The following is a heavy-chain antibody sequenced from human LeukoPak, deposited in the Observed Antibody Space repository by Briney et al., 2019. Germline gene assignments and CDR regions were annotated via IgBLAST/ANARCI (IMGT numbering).Heavy chain of an antibody. J-gene: IGHJ4*02. CDR2: IYYSGST. CDR3: ATTPQLWSTSDY. V-gene: IGHV4-39*01. Sequence: SETLSLTCTVSGGSISSSSYYWGWIRQPPGKGLEWIGSIYYSGSTYYNPSLKSRVTISVDTSKNQFSLKLSSVTTADTAVYYCATTPQLWSTSDYWGQGTLVTVSS. D-gene: IGHD5-18*01. CDR1: GGSISSSSYY.